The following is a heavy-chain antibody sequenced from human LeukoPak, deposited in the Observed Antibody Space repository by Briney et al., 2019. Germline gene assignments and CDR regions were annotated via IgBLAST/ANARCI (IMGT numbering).Heavy chain of an antibody. J-gene: IGHJ4*02. CDR1: GFTVSSNY. CDR2: IYSGGST. CDR3: ARSFSGSYQLTAFDY. D-gene: IGHD1-26*01. V-gene: IGHV3-66*02. Sequence: QPGGSLRLSCAASGFTVSSNYMSWVRQAPGKGLEWVSVIYSGGSTYYADSVKGRFTISRDNSKNTLYLQMNSLRAEDTAVYYCARSFSGSYQLTAFDYWGQGTLVTVSS.